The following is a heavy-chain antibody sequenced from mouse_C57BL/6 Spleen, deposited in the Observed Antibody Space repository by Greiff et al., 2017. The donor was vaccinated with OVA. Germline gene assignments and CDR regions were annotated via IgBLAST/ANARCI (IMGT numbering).Heavy chain of an antibody. CDR2: ISYSGST. J-gene: IGHJ3*01. CDR1: GYSITSGYD. CDR3: ARDYDYGAWFAY. V-gene: IGHV3-1*01. D-gene: IGHD2-4*01. Sequence: EVQLQQSGPGMVKPSQSLSLTCTVTGYSITSGYDWHWIRHFPGNKLEWMGYISYSGSTNYNPSLKSRISITHDTSKNHFFLKLNSVTTEDTATYYCARDYDYGAWFAYWGQGTLVTVSA.